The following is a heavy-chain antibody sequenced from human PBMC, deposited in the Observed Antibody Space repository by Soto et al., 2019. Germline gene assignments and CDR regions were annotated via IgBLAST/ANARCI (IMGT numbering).Heavy chain of an antibody. D-gene: IGHD3-10*01. CDR2: IYSGST. Sequence: SETLSLTCAVSGYSITSDYYWGWIRQPAGKGLEWIGSIYSGSTYYNPSLKSRVTISVDTSKNQFSLRLTSVTAADTAMYYCAKKGYYPSGKINLFDSWGQGTLVTVSS. J-gene: IGHJ4*02. CDR1: GYSITSDYY. CDR3: AKKGYYPSGKINLFDS. V-gene: IGHV4-38-2*01.